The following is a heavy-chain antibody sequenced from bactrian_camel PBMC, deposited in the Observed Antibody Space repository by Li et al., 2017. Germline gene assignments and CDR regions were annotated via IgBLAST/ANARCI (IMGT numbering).Heavy chain of an antibody. D-gene: IGHD2*01. V-gene: IGHV3S53*01. CDR3: AAEGCSGGYCRCPEDFGY. Sequence: QVQLVESGGGSVQAGGSLTLSCGASGFAWTNVCMGWFRQAPGKEREGVAAIDSDGTTAYADSVKGRFTISQDNAKNTLYLQMNSLEPEDTAMYYCAAEGCSGGYCRCPEDFGYWGQGTQVTVS. CDR1: GFAWTNVC. CDR2: IDSDGTT. J-gene: IGHJ6*01.